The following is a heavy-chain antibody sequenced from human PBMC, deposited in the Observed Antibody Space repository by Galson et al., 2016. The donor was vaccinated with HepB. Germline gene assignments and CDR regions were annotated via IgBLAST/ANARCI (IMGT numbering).Heavy chain of an antibody. CDR1: GFTFSSYA. J-gene: IGHJ4*02. CDR3: ARTSTWRWGHLYY. CDR2: ISYDGSNK. Sequence: SLRLSCAASGFTFSSYAMHWVRQAPGKGLEWVAVISYDGSNKYYADSVKGRFTISRDNSKNTLYLQMNSLRAEAPAVYYCARTSTWRWGHLYYWGQGTLVAVSS. V-gene: IGHV3-30*04. D-gene: IGHD3-16*01.